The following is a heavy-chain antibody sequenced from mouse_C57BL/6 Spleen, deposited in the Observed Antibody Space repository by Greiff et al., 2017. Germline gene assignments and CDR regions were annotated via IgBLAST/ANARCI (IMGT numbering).Heavy chain of an antibody. CDR3: ARRIWESYYYAMEY. CDR1: GYTFTSYG. CDR2: IYPRSGNT. D-gene: IGHD4-1*01. V-gene: IGHV1-81*01. Sequence: QVQLKQSGAELARPGASVKLSCKASGYTFTSYGISWVKQRTGQGLEWIGEIYPRSGNTYYNEKFKGKATLTADKSSSTAYMELRSLTAEDSAVYFGARRIWESYYYAMEYWGQGTSVTVAS. J-gene: IGHJ4*01.